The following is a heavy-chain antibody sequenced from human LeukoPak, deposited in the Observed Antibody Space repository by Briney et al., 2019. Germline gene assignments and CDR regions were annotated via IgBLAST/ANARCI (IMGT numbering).Heavy chain of an antibody. Sequence: GESLKISCKGSGYSFTGYWIAWVRQMPGKGLEWMGIIYPGDSDTRYSPSFQGQVTISADKSISTTYLQWGSLKASDTAIYYCARRDSWDVVTPAVNFDYWGQGTLVTVSS. J-gene: IGHJ4*02. V-gene: IGHV5-51*01. CDR3: ARRDSWDVVTPAVNFDY. CDR1: GYSFTGYW. D-gene: IGHD2-2*01. CDR2: IYPGDSDT.